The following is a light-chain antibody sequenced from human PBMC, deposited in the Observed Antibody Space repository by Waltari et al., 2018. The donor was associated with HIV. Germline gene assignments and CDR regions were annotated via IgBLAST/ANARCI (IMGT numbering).Light chain of an antibody. CDR1: SSNIGAGYD. CDR2: GNT. CDR3: QSYDNSLSGHWG. Sequence: SLSGAPGQRVTISCTGSSSNIGAGYDVHWYQQLPGTAPKLLIYGNTNRPSGVPDRFSASKSGTSASLAITGLQAEDEGTYYCQSYDNSLSGHWGFGGGTKLTVL. J-gene: IGLJ3*02. V-gene: IGLV1-40*01.